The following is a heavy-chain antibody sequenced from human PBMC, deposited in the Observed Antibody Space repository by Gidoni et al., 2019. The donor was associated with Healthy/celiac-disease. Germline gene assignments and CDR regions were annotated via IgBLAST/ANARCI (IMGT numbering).Heavy chain of an antibody. CDR1: GFTFSSYS. CDR2: ISSSSSYI. V-gene: IGHV3-21*01. D-gene: IGHD2-15*01. CDR3: AVGGDIEGVTAPLGY. J-gene: IGHJ4*02. Sequence: GFTFSSYSMNWVRQAPGKGLEWVSSISSSSSYIYYADSVKGRFPISRDNAKNSLYLQMNSLRAGDTAGYDCAVGGDIEGVTAPLGYGGQGTLVTVSS.